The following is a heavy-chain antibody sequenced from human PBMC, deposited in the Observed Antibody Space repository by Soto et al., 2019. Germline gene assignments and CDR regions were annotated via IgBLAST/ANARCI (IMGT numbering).Heavy chain of an antibody. CDR2: VYHSGGT. D-gene: IGHD2-2*01. V-gene: IGHV4-4*02. Sequence: QVQLQESGPGLVKPSGTLSLTCAVSGGSISTSNWWGWVRQPPGKGLEWIGEVYHSGGTNYKRSFKSRVAKSVDKAKYKFSLKLNTVTAADTALFFFAMPSTSVTRFDYWGQGSLVTVVS. CDR1: GGSISTSNW. J-gene: IGHJ4*02. CDR3: AMPSTSVTRFDY.